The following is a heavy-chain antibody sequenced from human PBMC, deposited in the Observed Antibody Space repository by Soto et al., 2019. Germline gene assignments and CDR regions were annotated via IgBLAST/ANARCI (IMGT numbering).Heavy chain of an antibody. J-gene: IGHJ4*02. CDR1: GGSISSGGTGSY. D-gene: IGHD1-1*01. CDR3: ASGHDAYKVRY. V-gene: IGHV4-31*03. CDR2: IYYTGNT. Sequence: QVQLQESGPGLVKPSQTLSLTCTVSGGSISSGGTGSYWTWIRQLPGKGLEWIGYIYYTGNTYYNPSLKSRPTISIYTSEHQFSLKLTSVTAAYTAVYFCASGHDAYKVRYWGQGTLLTVSS.